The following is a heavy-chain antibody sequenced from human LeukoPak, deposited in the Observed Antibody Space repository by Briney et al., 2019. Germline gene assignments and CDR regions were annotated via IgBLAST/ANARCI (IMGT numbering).Heavy chain of an antibody. CDR2: IKQDGSEK. Sequence: QPGRSLRLSCAASGFTFSSYWMSWVRQVPGKGLEWVANIKQDGSEKYYVDSVKGRFTFSRDNAKNSLYLQMSSLRAEDTAVYYCARVDYGDYIDSWGQGTLVTVSS. V-gene: IGHV3-7*04. CDR3: ARVDYGDYIDS. CDR1: GFTFSSYW. J-gene: IGHJ4*02. D-gene: IGHD4-17*01.